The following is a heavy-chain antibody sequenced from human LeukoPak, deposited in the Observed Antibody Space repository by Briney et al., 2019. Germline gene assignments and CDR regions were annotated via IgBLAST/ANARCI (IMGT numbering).Heavy chain of an antibody. D-gene: IGHD6-13*01. Sequence: WETLSLTCTVSGGSVSSYYWSWIRQPPGKGLEWIGYIYCSGSTNDNPSLKSRVTISVDTSKNQFSLKLSSVTAADTAVYYCARVRGSTLAGTDYFDYWGQGTLVTVSS. CDR1: GGSVSSYY. CDR2: IYCSGST. V-gene: IGHV4-59*02. CDR3: ARVRGSTLAGTDYFDY. J-gene: IGHJ4*02.